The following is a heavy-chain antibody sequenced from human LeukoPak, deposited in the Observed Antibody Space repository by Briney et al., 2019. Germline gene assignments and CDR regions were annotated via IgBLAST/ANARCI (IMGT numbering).Heavy chain of an antibody. CDR2: IYYSGST. J-gene: IGHJ6*02. CDR3: ARDIYDSSGYHYGMDV. CDR1: GGSISSSSYY. V-gene: IGHV4-39*07. D-gene: IGHD3-22*01. Sequence: SETLSLTCTVSGGSISSSSYYWGWIRQPPGKGLEWIGSIYYSGSTYYNPSLKSRVTISVDTSKNQFSLKLSSVTAADTAVYYCARDIYDSSGYHYGMDVWGQGTTVTVSS.